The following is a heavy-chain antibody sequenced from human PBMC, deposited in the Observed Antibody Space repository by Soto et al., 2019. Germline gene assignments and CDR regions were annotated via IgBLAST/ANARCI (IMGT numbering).Heavy chain of an antibody. CDR1: GFTFSSYG. D-gene: IGHD3-3*01. CDR2: ISYDGSNK. J-gene: IGHJ6*02. CDR3: AKDLSGWSGWEYYYYYGMDV. V-gene: IGHV3-30*18. Sequence: QVQLVESGGGVVQPGRSLRLSCAASGFTFSSYGMHWVRQAPGKGLEWVAVISYDGSNKYYADSVKGRFTISRDNSKNTLYLQRNSLRAEDTAVYYCAKDLSGWSGWEYYYYYGMDVWGQGTTVTVSS.